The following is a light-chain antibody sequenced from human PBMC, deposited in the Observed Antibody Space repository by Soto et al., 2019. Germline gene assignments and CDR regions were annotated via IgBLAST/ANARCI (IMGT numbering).Light chain of an antibody. CDR1: TGAVTSGHY. Sequence: VVTQEPSLTVSPGWAITLTCGSSTGAVTSGHYPYWFQQKPGQAPRTLIYDTSNRHSWTPARFSGSLLGGKAALTLSGAQPEDEAEYYCLITYSGARHYVFGTGTKVTVL. V-gene: IGLV7-46*01. J-gene: IGLJ1*01. CDR2: DTS. CDR3: LITYSGARHYV.